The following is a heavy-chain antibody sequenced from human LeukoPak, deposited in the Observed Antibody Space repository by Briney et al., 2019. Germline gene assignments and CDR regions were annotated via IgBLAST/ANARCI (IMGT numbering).Heavy chain of an antibody. Sequence: ASVRVSCKASGYTFTGYYMHWVRQAPGQGLEWMGRINPNSGGTNYAQKFQGRVTVTRDTSISTAYMELSRLRSDDTAVYYCARGNSGWYYFDYWGQGTLVTVSS. CDR1: GYTFTGYY. V-gene: IGHV1-2*06. D-gene: IGHD6-19*01. J-gene: IGHJ4*02. CDR2: INPNSGGT. CDR3: ARGNSGWYYFDY.